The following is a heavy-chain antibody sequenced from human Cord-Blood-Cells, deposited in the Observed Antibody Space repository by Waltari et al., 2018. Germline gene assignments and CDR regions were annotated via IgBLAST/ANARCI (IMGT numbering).Heavy chain of an antibody. J-gene: IGHJ3*02. V-gene: IGHV1-24*01. CDR2: FDPEDGET. CDR3: AMGWLWSPHDAFDI. D-gene: IGHD5-18*01. CDR1: GYTLTELS. Sequence: QVQLVQSGAEVKKPGASVKVSCKVSGYTLTELSMHWVRQAPGKGLDWMGGFDPEDGETIYEQKFQGRVNMTEDTSTDTAYMELSSLRSEDTAVYYCAMGWLWSPHDAFDIWGQGTMVTVSS.